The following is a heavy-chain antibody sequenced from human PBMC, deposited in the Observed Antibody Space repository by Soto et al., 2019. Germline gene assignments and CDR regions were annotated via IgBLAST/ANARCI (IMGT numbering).Heavy chain of an antibody. V-gene: IGHV4-30-4*01. CDR3: ARADYGDYVLPPTFDY. Sequence: PSETLSLTCTVSGGSISSGDYYWSWIRQPPGKGLEWIGYIYYSGSTYYNPSLKSRVTISVDTSKNQFSLKLSSVTAADTAAYYCARADYGDYVLPPTFDYWGQGTLVTVSS. D-gene: IGHD4-17*01. CDR1: GGSISSGDYY. CDR2: IYYSGST. J-gene: IGHJ4*02.